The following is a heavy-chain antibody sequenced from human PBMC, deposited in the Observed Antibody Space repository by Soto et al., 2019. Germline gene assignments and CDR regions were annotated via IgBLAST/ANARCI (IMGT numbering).Heavy chain of an antibody. J-gene: IGHJ4*02. Sequence: QEQLVQSGAEVKKPGSSVRVSCKSSGGVFSSFAISWVRQAPGQGLEWMGGIIPIFGTANYAQKFQGRVTITADDSTSTAYMELSSLRFEDTAVYYCARGRGNSAVVTTFDYWGQGTLVTVSS. CDR3: ARGRGNSAVVTTFDY. D-gene: IGHD2-21*02. V-gene: IGHV1-69*01. CDR1: GGVFSSFA. CDR2: IIPIFGTA.